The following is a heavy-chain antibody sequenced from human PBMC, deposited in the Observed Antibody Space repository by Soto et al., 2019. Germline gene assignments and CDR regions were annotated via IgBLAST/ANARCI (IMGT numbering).Heavy chain of an antibody. Sequence: NLLESGGGLVKPGGSLRLSCEGSGFLFSHYYMSWKRQGPEKRLELVAYISSNSTAFYYADSVKGRFTVSKDDAKKSVFLQMTSVTSDDTATYYCATGDWSRTNNFDTWGQGTQVIVSA. CDR3: ATGDWSRTNNFDT. V-gene: IGHV3-11*01. CDR2: ISSNSTAF. D-gene: IGHD2-2*01. J-gene: IGHJ5*02. CDR1: GFLFSHYY.